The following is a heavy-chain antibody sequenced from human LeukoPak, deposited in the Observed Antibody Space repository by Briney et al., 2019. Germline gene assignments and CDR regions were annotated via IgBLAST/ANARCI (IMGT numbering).Heavy chain of an antibody. V-gene: IGHV3-7*01. CDR2: IKQDGSEK. CDR3: ATSLAGGEY. CDR1: GFNFSSYA. Sequence: PGRSLRLSCAASGFNFSSYAMHWVRQAPGKGLEWVANIKQDGSEKYYADSVKGRFTISRDNAKNSLYLQMNSLRAEDTAVYYCATSLAGGEYWGQGTLVTVSS. J-gene: IGHJ4*02. D-gene: IGHD3-16*01.